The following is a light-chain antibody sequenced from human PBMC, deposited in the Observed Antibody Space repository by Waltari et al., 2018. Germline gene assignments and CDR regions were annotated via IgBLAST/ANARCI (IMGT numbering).Light chain of an antibody. CDR3: TSYTSSSTLVV. CDR2: DVT. CDR1: SSDVGGYNY. Sequence: QSALTQPASVSGSPGQSITISCTGTSSDVGGYNYVSWYQQHPGKAPKLMIYDVTIRPSGVSNRFSGSKSDYTASLTISGLQAEDEADYYCTSYTSSSTLVVFGGGTRLTVL. V-gene: IGLV2-14*01. J-gene: IGLJ2*01.